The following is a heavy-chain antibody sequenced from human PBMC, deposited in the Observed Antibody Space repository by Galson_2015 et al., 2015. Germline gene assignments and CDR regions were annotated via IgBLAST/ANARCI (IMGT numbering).Heavy chain of an antibody. D-gene: IGHD1-26*01. CDR1: GYTFTSYA. CDR2: INAGNGNT. V-gene: IGHV1-3*01. CDR3: ARSVSIVGATLVYALFDY. Sequence: SVKVSCKASGYTFTSYAMHWVRQAPGQRLEWMGWINAGNGNTKYSQKFQGRATITRDTSASTAYMELSSLRSEDTAVYYCARSVSIVGATLVYALFDYWGQGTLVTVSS. J-gene: IGHJ4*02.